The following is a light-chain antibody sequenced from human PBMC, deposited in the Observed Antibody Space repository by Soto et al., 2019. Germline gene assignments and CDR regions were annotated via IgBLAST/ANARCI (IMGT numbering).Light chain of an antibody. Sequence: QSALTQPPSASGSPGQSVAISCTGTSSDIGAYKFVSWYQQHPGKAPKLIIYEVSRRPPGVPDRFSGSKSGNTASLTVSGLLAEDEADYYCSLYAGTNSVVFGGGTKLTVL. CDR2: EVS. V-gene: IGLV2-8*01. CDR1: SSDIGAYKF. J-gene: IGLJ2*01. CDR3: SLYAGTNSVV.